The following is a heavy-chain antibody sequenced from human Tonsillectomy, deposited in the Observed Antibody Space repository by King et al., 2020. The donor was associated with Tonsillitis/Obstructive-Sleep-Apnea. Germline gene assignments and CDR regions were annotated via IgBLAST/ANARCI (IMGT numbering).Heavy chain of an antibody. V-gene: IGHV4-34*01. CDR1: DGSFSGYY. Sequence: VQLQQWGAGLLKPSETLFLTCVAYDGSFSGYYWNWIRQPPGKGLEWIGDIDHSGTTNYNPSLKSRVSISVDTSKNQFSLKLSSVTAADTAVYFCARTGVPYCSDSTTCYYYMDVWGKGTTVTVSS. CDR2: IDHSGTT. CDR3: ARTGVPYCSDSTTCYYYMDV. D-gene: IGHD2-15*01. J-gene: IGHJ6*03.